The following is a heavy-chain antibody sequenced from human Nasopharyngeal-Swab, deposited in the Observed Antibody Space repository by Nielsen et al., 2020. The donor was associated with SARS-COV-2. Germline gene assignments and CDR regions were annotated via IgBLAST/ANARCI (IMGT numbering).Heavy chain of an antibody. CDR2: IGDKDHNYAT. J-gene: IGHJ4*02. V-gene: IGHV3-73*01. CDR3: TTDYYFDY. Sequence: GESLKISCAASGFIFSASAMHWVRQAPGKGLEWLGRIGDKDHNYATTYAESMKGRFTISRDDSKNTAFLQIDSLKIEDTALYYCTTDYYFDYWGQGTLVTVSS. CDR1: GFIFSASA.